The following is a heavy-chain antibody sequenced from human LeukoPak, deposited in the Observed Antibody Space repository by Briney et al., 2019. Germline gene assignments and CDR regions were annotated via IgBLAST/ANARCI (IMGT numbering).Heavy chain of an antibody. D-gene: IGHD5-18*01. CDR3: ARVDTVMAYYFDL. CDR2: IYSGGTT. V-gene: IGHV3-53*04. J-gene: IGHJ4*02. Sequence: GSLRLSCAASGFTVSTNCMTLGRQAPGNGLHSVSTIYSGGTTYYADSVMGRFTISRHNSRNTLYLQMNSLRAEDTAVYYCARVDTVMAYYFDLWGQGTLVTVSS. CDR1: GFTVSTNC.